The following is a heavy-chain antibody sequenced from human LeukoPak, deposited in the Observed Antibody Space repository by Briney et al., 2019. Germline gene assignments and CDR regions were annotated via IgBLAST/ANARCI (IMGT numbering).Heavy chain of an antibody. D-gene: IGHD6-19*01. CDR2: ISSSSSYI. CDR1: GFTFSSYS. V-gene: IGHV3-21*01. CDR3: ATEFSRGDSSGWPADY. Sequence: GGSLRLSCAASGFTFSSYSMNWVRQAPGKGLEWVSSISSSSSYIYYAESVKGRFTISRDNAKNSLYLQMNSLRAEDTAVYYCATEFSRGDSSGWPADYWGQGTLVTVSS. J-gene: IGHJ4*02.